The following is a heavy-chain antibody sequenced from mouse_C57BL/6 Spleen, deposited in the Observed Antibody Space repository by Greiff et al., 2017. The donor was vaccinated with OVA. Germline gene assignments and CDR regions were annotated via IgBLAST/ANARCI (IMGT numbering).Heavy chain of an antibody. D-gene: IGHD1-1*01. J-gene: IGHJ2*01. V-gene: IGHV1-82*01. CDR2: IYPGDGDT. CDR3: ARDHYYGRDY. Sequence: QVQLHQSGPELVKPGASVKISCKASGYAFSSSWMNWVKQRPGKGLEWIGRIYPGDGDTNYNGKFKGKATLTADKSSSTAYMQLSSLTSEDSAVYFCARDHYYGRDYWGQGTTLTVSS. CDR1: GYAFSSSW.